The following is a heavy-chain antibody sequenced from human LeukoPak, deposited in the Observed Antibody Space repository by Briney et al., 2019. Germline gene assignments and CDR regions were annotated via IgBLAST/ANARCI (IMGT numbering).Heavy chain of an antibody. D-gene: IGHD1-26*01. J-gene: IGHJ4*02. V-gene: IGHV1-69*13. CDR3: ARGQIVGAGGYFDY. CDR1: GGTFSSYA. CDR2: IIPIFGTA. Sequence: SVKVSFKASGGTFSSYAISWVRQAPGQGLEWMGGIIPIFGTANYAQKFQGRVTITADESTSTAYMELSSLRSEDTAGYYCARGQIVGAGGYFDYWGQGTLVTVSS.